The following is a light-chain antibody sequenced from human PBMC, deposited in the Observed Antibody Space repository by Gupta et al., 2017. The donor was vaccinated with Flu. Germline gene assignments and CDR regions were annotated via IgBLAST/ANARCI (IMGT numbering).Light chain of an antibody. V-gene: IGLV3-1*01. J-gene: IGLJ3*02. Sequence: GHKYAHWSQHKPGQSPVLVIYRDHKRPSGIPERFSGSNSGNAATLTISGTQAMDEADYYCQAWDSTRVFGGGTTMTGL. CDR2: RDH. CDR3: QAWDSTRV. CDR1: GHKY.